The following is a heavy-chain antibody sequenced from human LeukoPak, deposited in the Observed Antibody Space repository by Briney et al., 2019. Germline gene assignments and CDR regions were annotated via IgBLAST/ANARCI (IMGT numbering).Heavy chain of an antibody. CDR2: ISGSGGST. Sequence: GGSLRLFCAASGFTFSSYWMHWVRQAPGKGLEWVSAISGSGGSTYYADSVKGRFTISRDNSKNTLYLQMNSLRAEDTAVYYCAKDRFSGPAAKVNWFDPWGRGTLVTVSS. V-gene: IGHV3-23*01. D-gene: IGHD2-2*01. CDR3: AKDRFSGPAAKVNWFDP. CDR1: GFTFSSYW. J-gene: IGHJ5*02.